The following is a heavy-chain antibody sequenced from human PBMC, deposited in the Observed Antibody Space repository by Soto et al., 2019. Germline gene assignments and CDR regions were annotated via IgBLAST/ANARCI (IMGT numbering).Heavy chain of an antibody. CDR1: GGSFSGYY. CDR3: ARGNWATYYDFLSGYRESPRNWFDP. J-gene: IGHJ5*02. D-gene: IGHD3-3*01. Sequence: SETLSLTCAVYGGSFSGYYWSWIRQPPGKGLEWIGEINHSGSTNYNPSLKSRVTISVDTSKNQFSLKLSSVTAADTAVYYCARGNWATYYDFLSGYRESPRNWFDPWGQGTLVTVSS. V-gene: IGHV4-34*01. CDR2: INHSGST.